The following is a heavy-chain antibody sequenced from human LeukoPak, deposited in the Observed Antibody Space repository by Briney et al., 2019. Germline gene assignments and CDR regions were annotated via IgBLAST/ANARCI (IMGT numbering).Heavy chain of an antibody. V-gene: IGHV1-24*01. D-gene: IGHD6-19*01. CDR3: ATDLITSSGWYGVCY. J-gene: IGHJ4*02. CDR1: GYTLTELS. Sequence: ASVKVSCKVSGYTLTELSKHWVRQAPGKGLEWMGGFDPEDGETIYAQKFQGRVTMTEDTSTDTAYMELSSLRSEDTAMYYCATDLITSSGWYGVCYWGQGTLVTVSS. CDR2: FDPEDGET.